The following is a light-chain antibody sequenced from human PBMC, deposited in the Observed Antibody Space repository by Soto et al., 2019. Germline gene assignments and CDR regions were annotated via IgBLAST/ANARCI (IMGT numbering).Light chain of an antibody. J-gene: IGLJ1*01. CDR3: AAWDDSLSANFV. Sequence: QSVLTQPPSASGTPGQRVTISCSGSSSNIGSHYVYWYQQLPGTAPKLLIYRNNQRPSGVPDRFSGSKSGTSASLAITGLRSKDEADYFCAAWDDSLSANFVFGAGTKVTVL. CDR2: RNN. V-gene: IGLV1-47*01. CDR1: SSNIGSHY.